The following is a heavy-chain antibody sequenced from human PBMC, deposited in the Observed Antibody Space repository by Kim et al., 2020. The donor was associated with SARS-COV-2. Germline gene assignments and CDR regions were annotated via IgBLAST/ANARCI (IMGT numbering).Heavy chain of an antibody. J-gene: IGHJ6*02. CDR2: ISSGSGSII. V-gene: IGHV3-11*01. Sequence: GGSLRLSCAASGFSFSDYYMTWIRQAPGKGLECISYISSGSGSIIHYAESVRGRFTISRDNAKKSLYLQMNNLRAEDTAVYYCARGDIDGMDVWGQGTTVAVSS. CDR1: GFSFSDYY. CDR3: ARGDIDGMDV.